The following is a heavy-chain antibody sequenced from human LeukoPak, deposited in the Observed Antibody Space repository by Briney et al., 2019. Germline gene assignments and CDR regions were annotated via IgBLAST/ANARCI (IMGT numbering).Heavy chain of an antibody. CDR2: ISYDGSNK. D-gene: IGHD5-18*01. J-gene: IGHJ4*02. V-gene: IGHV3-30*01. Sequence: GGSLRLSCAASGFTFSSYAMHWVRQAPGKGLEWAAVISYDGSNKFYADSVKGRFTISRDNSKNTLFLQMNSLRAEDTTVYYCARDRSQRAYSYGPDGEWGQGTLVTVSS. CDR1: GFTFSSYA. CDR3: ARDRSQRAYSYGPDGE.